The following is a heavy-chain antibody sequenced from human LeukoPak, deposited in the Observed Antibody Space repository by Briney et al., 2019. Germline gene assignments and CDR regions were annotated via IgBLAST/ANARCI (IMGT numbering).Heavy chain of an antibody. CDR1: GGSISSYY. J-gene: IGHJ1*01. CDR3: ARHTLGATEH. V-gene: IGHV4-59*08. CDR2: IYYSGST. Sequence: SETLSLTCTVSGGSISSYYWSWIRQPPGKGLEWIGYIYYSGSTNYNPSLKSRVTISVDTSKNQFSLKLSSVTAADTAVYYCARHTLGATEHWGRGTLVTVSS. D-gene: IGHD1-26*01.